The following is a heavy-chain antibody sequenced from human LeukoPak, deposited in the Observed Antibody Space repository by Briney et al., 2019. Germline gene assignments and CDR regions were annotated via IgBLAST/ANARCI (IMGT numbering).Heavy chain of an antibody. CDR2: IWYDGSNK. CDR1: GSTFSTYG. D-gene: IGHD6-19*01. J-gene: IGHJ4*02. CDR3: VKDRSGGYRVFDH. Sequence: GGSLRLSCAASGSTFSTYGMHWGRQAPGKGLEWVAIIWYDGSNKYYADSVKGRFTISRDNSKNTLYLQMNSLRAEDTAVYYCVKDRSGGYRVFDHWGQGTLVTVSS. V-gene: IGHV3-33*06.